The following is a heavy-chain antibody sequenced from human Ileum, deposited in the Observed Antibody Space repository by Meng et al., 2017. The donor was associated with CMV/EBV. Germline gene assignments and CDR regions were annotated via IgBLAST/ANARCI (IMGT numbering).Heavy chain of an antibody. V-gene: IGHV3-30-3*01. J-gene: IGHJ4*02. D-gene: IGHD5-12*01. CDR2: LSFDGSK. Sequence: ASGFTFSTYVIHWVRQAPGKGLEYVSGLSFDGSKYYTESVKGRFTISRDDSENALYLQMNSLRTEDTGVYYCAREEHTSGFAPTFDQWGPGTLVTVSS. CDR3: AREEHTSGFAPTFDQ. CDR1: GFTFSTYV.